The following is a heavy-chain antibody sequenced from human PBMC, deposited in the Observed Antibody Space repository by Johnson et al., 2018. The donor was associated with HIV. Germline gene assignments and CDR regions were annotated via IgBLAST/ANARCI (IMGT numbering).Heavy chain of an antibody. Sequence: QMQLVESGGGVVQPGRSLRLSCAASGFTFSSYAMHWVRQAPGKGLEWVAVIWYDGSNKYYADSVKGRFTISRDNSKNTLYLQMNSLRAEDTAVYYCAREGASPGRCSGYTCYMGRAFEIWGQGTMVTVSS. V-gene: IGHV3-33*08. CDR1: GFTFSSYA. CDR2: IWYDGSNK. J-gene: IGHJ3*02. CDR3: AREGASPGRCSGYTCYMGRAFEI. D-gene: IGHD2-15*01.